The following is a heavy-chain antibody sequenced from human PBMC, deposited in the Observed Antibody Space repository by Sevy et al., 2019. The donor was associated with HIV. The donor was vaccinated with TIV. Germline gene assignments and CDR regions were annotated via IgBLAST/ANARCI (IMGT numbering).Heavy chain of an antibody. V-gene: IGHV3-23*01. CDR2: LSFGCGKI. D-gene: IGHD2-8*01. J-gene: IGHJ4*02. Sequence: GESLKISCAASGFAFYDYSMSWIRQAPGKGLEWVATLSFGCGKINYADSVKGRFTISRDNSKNSFYRQMDNLRVEDTALYYCAREGCTRPHDYWGQGTRVTVSS. CDR1: GFAFYDYS. CDR3: AREGCTRPHDY.